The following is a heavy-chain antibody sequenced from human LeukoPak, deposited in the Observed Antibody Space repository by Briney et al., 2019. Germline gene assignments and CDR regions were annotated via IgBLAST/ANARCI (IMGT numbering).Heavy chain of an antibody. J-gene: IGHJ4*02. CDR2: INPSGGTR. Sequence: ASVKVSCKASGYTLTSYYMHWVRQAPGQGPEWMGLINPSGGTRRYAQKFQDRATMTRDMSTSTVYLDLSSLSSEDTAVYYCARGHDSSGFFDYRGQGTLLTVSS. CDR3: ARGHDSSGFFDY. D-gene: IGHD3-22*01. CDR1: GYTLTSYY. V-gene: IGHV1-46*01.